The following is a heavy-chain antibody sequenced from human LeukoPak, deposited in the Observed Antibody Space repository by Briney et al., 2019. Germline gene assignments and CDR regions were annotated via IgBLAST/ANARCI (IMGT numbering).Heavy chain of an antibody. CDR2: IYTSGST. D-gene: IGHD6-13*01. J-gene: IGHJ6*03. CDR1: GGSISSYY. V-gene: IGHV4-4*07. Sequence: SETLSLTCTVSGGSISSYYWSWIRQPAGKGLEWIGRIYTSGSTNYNPSLKSRVTMSVDTSKNQLSLKLSSVTAADTAVYYCAGEQIELSSSWEADYYYYYMDVWGKGTTVTVSS. CDR3: AGEQIELSSSWEADYYYYYMDV.